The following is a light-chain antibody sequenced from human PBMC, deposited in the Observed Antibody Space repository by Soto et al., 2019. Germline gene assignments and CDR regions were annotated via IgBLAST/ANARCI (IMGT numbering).Light chain of an antibody. CDR1: ETVNSNY. CDR2: GAS. J-gene: IGKJ2*01. CDR3: QQYDTSPPMYT. Sequence: DIVSTQSPGTLSLSPGERATLSCRASETVNSNYLAWYQHKRGQAPRLLIYGASSRATGIPDRFSGSGSGTDFTLTITRLEPDDVAVYYCQQYDTSPPMYTFGQGTKVDIK. V-gene: IGKV3-20*01.